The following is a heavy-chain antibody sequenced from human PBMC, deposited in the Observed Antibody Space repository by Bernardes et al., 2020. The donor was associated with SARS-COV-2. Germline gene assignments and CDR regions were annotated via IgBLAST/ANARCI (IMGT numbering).Heavy chain of an antibody. CDR1: GFTFSTFA. J-gene: IGHJ4*02. CDR2: ILYDGSDK. CDR3: AKDTHYDSSGYGPFDY. V-gene: IGHV3-30*18. D-gene: IGHD3-22*01. Sequence: GGSLRLSCAASGFTFSTFAMHWVRQAPGKGLEWVAVILYDGSDKYYGDSVKGRFTISRDNSKNSLYLQMNSLRAEDTALYYCAKDTHYDSSGYGPFDYWGQGTLVTVSS.